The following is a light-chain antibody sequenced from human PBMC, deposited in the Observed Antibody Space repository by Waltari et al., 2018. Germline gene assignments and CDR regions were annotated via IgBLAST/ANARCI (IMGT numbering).Light chain of an antibody. Sequence: DIQITQSPSSLSASVGHRFTITCRASQTINKYLNWYQQKPGKAPKVLISVVSYLHTGVPSRFSGSGSGTDFTLTISSLQPEDFATYYCQQSDSLPLTFGGGTKVEIK. CDR2: VVS. J-gene: IGKJ4*01. CDR1: QTINKY. V-gene: IGKV1-39*01. CDR3: QQSDSLPLT.